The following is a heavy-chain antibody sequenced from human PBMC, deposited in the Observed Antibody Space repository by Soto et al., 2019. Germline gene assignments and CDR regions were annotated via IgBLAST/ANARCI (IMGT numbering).Heavy chain of an antibody. CDR2: INPNSGGT. V-gene: IGHV1-2*02. CDR1: GYTFTGYY. CDR3: ARVREGGEAAAGTGFDY. Sequence: QVQLVQSGAEVKKPGASVKVSCKASGYTFTGYYMHWVRQAPGQGLEWMGWINPNSGGTNYAQKFQGRVTRTRDTSISTAYMELSRLRSDDTAVYYCARVREGGEAAAGTGFDYWGQGTLVTVSS. J-gene: IGHJ4*02. D-gene: IGHD6-13*01.